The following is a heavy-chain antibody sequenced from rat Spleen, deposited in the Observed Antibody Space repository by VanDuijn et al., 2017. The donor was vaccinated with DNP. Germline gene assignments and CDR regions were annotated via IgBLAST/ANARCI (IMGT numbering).Heavy chain of an antibody. CDR3: ARGGLYYFDY. CDR1: GFIFSNFD. CDR2: ITSSGGST. Sequence: EVQLVESGGALVQPERSLRLSCVASGFIFSNFDMTWIRQVPGKGLEWVASITSSGGSTYYPDSVKGRFTISRDNAKNTLYLQMNSLRSEDTATYYCARGGLYYFDYWGQGVMVTVSS. V-gene: IGHV5-31*01. J-gene: IGHJ2*01.